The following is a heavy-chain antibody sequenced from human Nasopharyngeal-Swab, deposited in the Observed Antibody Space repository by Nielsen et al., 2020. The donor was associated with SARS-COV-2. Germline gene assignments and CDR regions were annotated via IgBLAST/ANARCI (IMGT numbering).Heavy chain of an antibody. CDR2: IWYDGSNK. CDR3: AREFWYSSSGYYYYMDV. J-gene: IGHJ6*03. V-gene: IGHV3-33*01. CDR1: GFTFSSYG. D-gene: IGHD6-6*01. Sequence: GESLKISCAASGFTFSSYGMHWVRQAPGKGLEWVAVIWYDGSNKYYADSVKGRFTISRDNSKNTMYLQMNSLRAEDTAVYYCAREFWYSSSGYYYYMDVWGKGTTVTVSS.